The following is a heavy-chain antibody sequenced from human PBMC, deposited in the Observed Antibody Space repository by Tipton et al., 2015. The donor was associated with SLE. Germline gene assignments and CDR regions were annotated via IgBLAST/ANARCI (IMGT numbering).Heavy chain of an antibody. J-gene: IGHJ3*02. V-gene: IGHV4-34*01. D-gene: IGHD4-23*01. CDR3: ATMTTVVEDAFDI. Sequence: TLSLTCAVYGGSFSGYYWSWIRQPPGKGLEWIGEINHSGSTNYNPSLKSRVTISVDTSKNQFSLKLSSVTAADTAVYYCATMTTVVEDAFDIWGQGTMVTVSS. CDR2: INHSGST. CDR1: GGSFSGYY.